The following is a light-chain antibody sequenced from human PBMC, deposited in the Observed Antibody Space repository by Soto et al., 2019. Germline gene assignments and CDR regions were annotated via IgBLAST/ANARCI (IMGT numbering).Light chain of an antibody. Sequence: QSVLTQPPSASGSPGQSVTISCTGTSSDVGGYNYVSWYQQYPGRAPKLVIYEVTKRPSGVPDRFSGSKSGNTASLTVSGLQAEDEADYYCSSYAASNNFYFVFGGGTKLTGL. J-gene: IGLJ3*02. CDR3: SSYAASNNFYFV. CDR2: EVT. V-gene: IGLV2-8*01. CDR1: SSDVGGYNY.